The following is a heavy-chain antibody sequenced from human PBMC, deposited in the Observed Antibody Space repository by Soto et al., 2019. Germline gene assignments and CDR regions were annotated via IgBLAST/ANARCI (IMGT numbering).Heavy chain of an antibody. J-gene: IGHJ4*02. D-gene: IGHD3-10*01. CDR3: AKDISDSMVRGVVSY. Sequence: DVQLVESGGGLVQPGRSLRLSCAASGFTFDDYAMHWVRQAPGKGLEWVSGISWNSGSIGYADSVKGRFTISRDNAKNSLYLQMKSLRAEDTALYYCAKDISDSMVRGVVSYWGQGTLVTVSS. CDR1: GFTFDDYA. V-gene: IGHV3-9*01. CDR2: ISWNSGSI.